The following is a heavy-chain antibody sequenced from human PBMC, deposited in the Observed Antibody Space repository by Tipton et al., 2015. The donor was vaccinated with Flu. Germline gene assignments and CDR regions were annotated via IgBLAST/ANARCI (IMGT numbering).Heavy chain of an antibody. J-gene: IGHJ4*02. CDR3: ARVEGQWLHFDY. V-gene: IGHV4-59*01. D-gene: IGHD3-22*01. CDR2: IYYSGST. Sequence: TLSLTCTVSGSSISSYYWSWIRQPPGKGLEWIGYIYYSGSTDYNPSLKSRVTISVDTSKNQSSLKLSSVTAADTAVYYCARVEGQWLHFDYWGQGTLVTVSS. CDR1: GSSISSYY.